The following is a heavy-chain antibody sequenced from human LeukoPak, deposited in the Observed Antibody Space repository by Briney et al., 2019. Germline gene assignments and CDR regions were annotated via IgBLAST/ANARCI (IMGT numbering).Heavy chain of an antibody. CDR2: IGDSGEIE. CDR3: AKGYSSGWTPFDY. J-gene: IGHJ4*02. D-gene: IGHD6-19*01. V-gene: IGHV3-23*01. Sequence: GGSLRLSCEASGLIFRGHAMSWVRQAAGKGLEWVSGIGDSGEIERYADSVKGRFTISRDNFRNTVYLEMRSLRPEDTAVYYCAKGYSSGWTPFDYWGQGTQVTVSS. CDR1: GLIFRGHA.